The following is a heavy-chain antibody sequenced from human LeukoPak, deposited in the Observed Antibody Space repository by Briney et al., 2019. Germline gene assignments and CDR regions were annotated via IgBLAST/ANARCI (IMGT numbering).Heavy chain of an antibody. D-gene: IGHD5-12*01. CDR3: AVASSFFDY. CDR2: IYHSGST. V-gene: IGHV4-38-2*02. J-gene: IGHJ4*02. Sequence: SETLSLTCTVSGYSLSSGYYWGWIRQPPGKGLEWIGSIYHSGSTYYNPSLKSRVTISVDTSKNQFSLKLSSVTAADTAVYYCAVASSFFDYWGQGTLVTVSS. CDR1: GYSLSSGYY.